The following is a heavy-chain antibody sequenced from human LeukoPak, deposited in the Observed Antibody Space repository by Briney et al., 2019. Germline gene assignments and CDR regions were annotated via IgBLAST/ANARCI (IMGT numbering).Heavy chain of an antibody. CDR3: ARSGTGYEKAFFDY. Sequence: GRSLRLSCAASGFTFSDYYMSWIRQAPGKGLEWVSSTSSSSSNINYADSLKGRFTISRDNAKNSLYLQMNSLRAEDTAVYYCARSGTGYEKAFFDYWGQGTLVTVSS. V-gene: IGHV3-11*06. CDR1: GFTFSDYY. J-gene: IGHJ4*02. D-gene: IGHD5-12*01. CDR2: TSSSSSNI.